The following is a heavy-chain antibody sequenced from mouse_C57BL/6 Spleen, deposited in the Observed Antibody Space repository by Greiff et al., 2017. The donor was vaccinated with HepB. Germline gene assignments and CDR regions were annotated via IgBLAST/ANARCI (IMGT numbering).Heavy chain of an antibody. Sequence: DVQLVESGGGLVKPGGSLKLSCAASGFTFSSYAMSWVRQTPEKRLEWVATISDGGSYTYYPDNVKGRFTISRDNAKNNLYLQMRHLKSEDTAMYYCAREDYYPLAYWGQGTLVTVSA. CDR1: GFTFSSYA. CDR2: ISDGGSYT. CDR3: AREDYYPLAY. D-gene: IGHD1-1*01. V-gene: IGHV5-4*01. J-gene: IGHJ3*01.